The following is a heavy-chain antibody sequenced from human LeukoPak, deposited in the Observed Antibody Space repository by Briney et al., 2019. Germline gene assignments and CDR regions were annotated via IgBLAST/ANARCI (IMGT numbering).Heavy chain of an antibody. CDR1: GYTFTGYY. V-gene: IGHV1-2*02. CDR3: ARVWNYHDSSGYLEYFQE. Sequence: ASVKVSCKASGYTFTGYYMHWVRQAPGQGLEWMGWINPNSGGTKYAQKFQGRVTMTRGTSISTAYMELSSLRSDDAAVYYCARVWNYHDSSGYLEYFQEWGQGTLVTVSS. CDR2: INPNSGGT. J-gene: IGHJ1*01. D-gene: IGHD3-22*01.